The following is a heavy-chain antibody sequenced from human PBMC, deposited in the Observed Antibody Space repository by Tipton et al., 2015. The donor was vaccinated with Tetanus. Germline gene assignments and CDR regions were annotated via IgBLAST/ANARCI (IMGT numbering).Heavy chain of an antibody. CDR1: GYSISNGYW. CDR2: ISHVGST. V-gene: IGHV4-4*01. D-gene: IGHD1-26*01. J-gene: IGHJ4*02. Sequence: TLSLTCAVSGYSISNGYWWSWVRQPPGKGLEWIGEISHVGSTNYNPSFKSRVTISVDRSKNQFSLEVTSVTAADAAVYFWARNAAYCLEYWGQGTLVAVSS. CDR3: ARNAAYCLEY.